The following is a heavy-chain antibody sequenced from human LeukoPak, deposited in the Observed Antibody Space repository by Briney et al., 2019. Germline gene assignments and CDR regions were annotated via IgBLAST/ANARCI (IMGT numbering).Heavy chain of an antibody. CDR1: GFTVSSNY. J-gene: IGHJ4*02. CDR3: ARGGESFLGIAAAGRFDY. Sequence: GGSLRLSCAASGFTVSSNYMSWVRQAPGKGLGWVSVIYSGGSTFYADSVKGRFTISRDNSKNTLYLQMNSLRAEDTAVYHCARGGESFLGIAAAGRFDYWGQGTLVTVSS. CDR2: IYSGGST. V-gene: IGHV3-53*01. D-gene: IGHD6-13*01.